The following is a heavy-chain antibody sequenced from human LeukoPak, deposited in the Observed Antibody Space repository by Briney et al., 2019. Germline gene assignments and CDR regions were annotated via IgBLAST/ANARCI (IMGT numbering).Heavy chain of an antibody. D-gene: IGHD3-22*01. V-gene: IGHV1-8*01. J-gene: IGHJ5*02. CDR1: GYTFTNYD. Sequence: ASVKVSCKASGYTFTNYDINWVRQATGQGLEWMGWMNPNSGSSGYAQKFQGRVTMTRDTSINTAYMKLNSLTSEDTAIYYCARMYYYDSSINPNWFDPWGQGTLVTVSS. CDR3: ARMYYYDSSINPNWFDP. CDR2: MNPNSGSS.